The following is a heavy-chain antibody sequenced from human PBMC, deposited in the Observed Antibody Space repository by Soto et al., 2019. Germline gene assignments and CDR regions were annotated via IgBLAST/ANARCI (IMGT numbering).Heavy chain of an antibody. D-gene: IGHD3-10*01. CDR2: ISSSSSYI. Sequence: EVQLVESGGGLVKPGGSLRLSCAASGFTFSSYSMNWVRQAPGKGLEWVSSISSSSSYIYYADSVKGRFTISRDNAKNSLYLQMNSLRAEDTAVYYCARAAGREITQNYYYYYGMDVWGQGTTVTVSS. CDR3: ARAAGREITQNYYYYYGMDV. V-gene: IGHV3-21*01. CDR1: GFTFSSYS. J-gene: IGHJ6*02.